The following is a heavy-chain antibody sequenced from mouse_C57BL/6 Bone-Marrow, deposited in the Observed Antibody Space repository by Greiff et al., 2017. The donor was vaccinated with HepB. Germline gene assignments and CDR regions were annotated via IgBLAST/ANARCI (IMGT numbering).Heavy chain of an antibody. V-gene: IGHV1-72*01. Sequence: QVQLQQPGAELVKPGASVKLSCKASGYTFTSYWMHWVKQSPGRGLEWIGRIDPNSGGTKYNEKFKSKATLTVDKPSSTAYMQLSSLTSEDSAVYYCASDYDYDRYYAMDYWGQGTSVTVSS. J-gene: IGHJ4*01. D-gene: IGHD2-4*01. CDR2: IDPNSGGT. CDR3: ASDYDYDRYYAMDY. CDR1: GYTFTSYW.